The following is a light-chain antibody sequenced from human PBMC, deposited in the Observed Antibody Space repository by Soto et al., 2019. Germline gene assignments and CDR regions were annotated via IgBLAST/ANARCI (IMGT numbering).Light chain of an antibody. Sequence: QSALTQPASVSGSPGQSITISCTGTSSDVGGYKYVSWYQQHPGEAPKLIIYEVSNRPSGVSNRFSGSKSDNTASLTITGLQAEDEASYYCSSYTITHIPVIFGGGTQLTVL. CDR2: EVS. J-gene: IGLJ7*01. CDR3: SSYTITHIPVI. V-gene: IGLV2-14*01. CDR1: SSDVGGYKY.